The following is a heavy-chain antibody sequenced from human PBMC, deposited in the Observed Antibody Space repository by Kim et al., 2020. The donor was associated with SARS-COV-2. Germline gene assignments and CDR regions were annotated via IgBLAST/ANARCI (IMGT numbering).Heavy chain of an antibody. J-gene: IGHJ4*02. V-gene: IGHV3-21*01. D-gene: IGHD2-15*01. Sequence: GGSLRLSCAASGFTFSSYSMNWVRQAPGKGLEWVSSISSSSSYIYYADSVKGRFTIYRDNAKNSLYLQMNSLRAEDTAVYYCARYCSGGSCSLFDYWGQGTLVTVSS. CDR3: ARYCSGGSCSLFDY. CDR2: ISSSSSYI. CDR1: GFTFSSYS.